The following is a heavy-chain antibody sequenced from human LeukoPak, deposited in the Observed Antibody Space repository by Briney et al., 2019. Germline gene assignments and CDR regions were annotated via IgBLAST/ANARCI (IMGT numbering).Heavy chain of an antibody. D-gene: IGHD3-3*01. CDR3: ARGHYDFWSGYRQVAFDI. J-gene: IGHJ3*02. V-gene: IGHV1-69*04. CDR2: IIPILGIA. CDR1: GGTFSSYA. Sequence: SVKVSCKASGGTFSSYAISWVRQAPGQGLEWMGRIIPILGIANYAQKFQGRVTITADESTSTAYMELSSLRSEDTAVYYCARGHYDFWSGYRQVAFDIWGQGTMVTVSS.